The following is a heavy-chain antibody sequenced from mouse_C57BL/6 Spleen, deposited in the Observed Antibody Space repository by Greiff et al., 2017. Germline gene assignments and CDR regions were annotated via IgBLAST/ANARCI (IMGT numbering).Heavy chain of an antibody. J-gene: IGHJ2*01. CDR2: IHPNSGST. CDR1: GYTFTSYW. CDR3: ARNYYGSSLFDY. V-gene: IGHV1-64*01. Sequence: QVQLQQPGAELVKPGASVKLSCKASGYTFTSYWMHWVKQRPGQGLEWIGMIHPNSGSTNYNEKLKSKATLTVDKSSSTAYMQLSSLTSEDSAVYYCARNYYGSSLFDYWGQGTTLTVSS. D-gene: IGHD1-1*01.